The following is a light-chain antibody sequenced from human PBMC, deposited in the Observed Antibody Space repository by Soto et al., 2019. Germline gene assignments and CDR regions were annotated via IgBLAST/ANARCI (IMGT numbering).Light chain of an antibody. CDR2: EVT. V-gene: IGLV2-8*01. CDR3: SSYAGFNVV. CDR1: SSDVGGYNF. J-gene: IGLJ2*01. Sequence: QSALSRPPSASGSPGQSVTISCTGTSSDVGGYNFVSWYQQLPGKAPKLMIYEVTKRPSGVPDRFSGSKSGDTASLTVSGLHAQDETHYSCSSYAGFNVVFGGGTKLTVL.